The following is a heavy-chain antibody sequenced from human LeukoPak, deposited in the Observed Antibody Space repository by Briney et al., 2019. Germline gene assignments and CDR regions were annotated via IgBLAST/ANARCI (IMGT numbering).Heavy chain of an antibody. V-gene: IGHV4-39*07. CDR3: ARMFRSSWYINWFDP. J-gene: IGHJ5*02. Sequence: SETLSLTCTLSSASITRGGSYYWNWIRQSPGKGLEWIGSIYFGANTYYNPSLKSRVTISVDTSKNQFSLKLNFVTAADTAMYYCARMFRSSWYINWFDPWGQGTLVTVSS. CDR2: IYFGANT. CDR1: SASITRGGSYY. D-gene: IGHD6-13*01.